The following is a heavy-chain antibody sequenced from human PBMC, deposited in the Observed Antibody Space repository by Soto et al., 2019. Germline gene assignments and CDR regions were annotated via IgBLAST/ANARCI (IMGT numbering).Heavy chain of an antibody. CDR3: SRSGYSDSWNGKDLDY. J-gene: IGHJ4*02. D-gene: IGHD6-13*01. Sequence: GGSLRLSCAASGFTFSDYYMSWIRQAPGKGLEWVSYISSSSSYTNYADSVKGRFTISRDNANNSLYLQMNSLKTEDTAVYYCSRSGYSDSWNGKDLDYWGQGTLVTVSS. CDR1: GFTFSDYY. V-gene: IGHV3-11*03. CDR2: ISSSSSYT.